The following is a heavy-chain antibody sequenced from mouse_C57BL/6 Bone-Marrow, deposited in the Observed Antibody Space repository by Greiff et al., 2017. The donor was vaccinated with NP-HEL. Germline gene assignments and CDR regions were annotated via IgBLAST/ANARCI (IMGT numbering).Heavy chain of an antibody. CDR1: GYTFTDYY. D-gene: IGHD1-1*01. Sequence: VQLQQSGPELVKPGASVKISCKASGYTFTDYYMNWVKQSHGKSLEWIGDINPNNGGTSYNQKFKGKATLTVEKSSSTAYMELRSLTSEDSAVYYCARSYITTVVDYWGQGTTLTVSA. J-gene: IGHJ2*01. CDR3: ARSYITTVVDY. CDR2: INPNNGGT. V-gene: IGHV1-26*01.